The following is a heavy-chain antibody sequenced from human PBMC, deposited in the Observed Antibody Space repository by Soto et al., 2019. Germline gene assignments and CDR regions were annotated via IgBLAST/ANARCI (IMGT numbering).Heavy chain of an antibody. V-gene: IGHV6-1*01. J-gene: IGHJ3*02. CDR3: ARGPDRYAFDI. CDR1: GGKVSRNRSA. Sequence: ASCGGKVSRNRSAWNWNKQSPSRGLKWLGRTYYRSKWYNDYAVSVKSRITINPDTSKNPFSLQLNSVTPEDTAVYYCARGPDRYAFDIRGQGTMVTGSS. CDR2: TYYRSKWYN. D-gene: IGHD2-15*01.